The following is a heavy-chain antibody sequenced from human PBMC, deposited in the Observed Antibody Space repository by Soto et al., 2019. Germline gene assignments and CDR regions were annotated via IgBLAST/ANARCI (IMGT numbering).Heavy chain of an antibody. V-gene: IGHV4-59*01. D-gene: IGHD2-2*01. J-gene: IGHJ6*03. CDR3: ARDRREVVPAMPSYYYYMDV. CDR1: GGSISSYY. Sequence: SETLSLTCTVSGGSISSYYWSWIRQPPGKGLEWIGYIYYSGSTNYNPSLKSRVTISVDTSKNQFSLKLSSVTAADTAVYYCARDRREVVPAMPSYYYYMDVWGKGTTVTVSS. CDR2: IYYSGST.